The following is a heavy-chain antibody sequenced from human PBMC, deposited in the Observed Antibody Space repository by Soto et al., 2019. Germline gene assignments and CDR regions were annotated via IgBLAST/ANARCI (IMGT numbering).Heavy chain of an antibody. CDR3: AARSLDYYDFIYYYYGMDV. Sequence: SVKASCKSSGYTFTGYYMQCVRQARGQRLEWIGWIVVGSGNTNYAQKFQERVTITRDMSTSTAYMELSSLRSEDTAVYYCAARSLDYYDFIYYYYGMDVWGQGTTVTVSS. V-gene: IGHV1-58*02. J-gene: IGHJ6*02. D-gene: IGHD3-22*01. CDR2: IVVGSGNT. CDR1: GYTFTGYY.